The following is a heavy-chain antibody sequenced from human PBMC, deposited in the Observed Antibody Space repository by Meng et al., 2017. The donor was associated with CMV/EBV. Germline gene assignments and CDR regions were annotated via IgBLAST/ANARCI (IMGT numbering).Heavy chain of an antibody. J-gene: IGHJ6*02. CDR3: ARGPAFSYDFWSGYYPGDYYYGMDV. D-gene: IGHD3-3*01. Sequence: SVKVSCKASGGTFSSYAISWVRQAPGQGLEWMGGIIPILGIANYAQKFQGRVTITADKSTSTAYMELSSLRSEDTAVCYCARGPAFSYDFWSGYYPGDYYYGMDVWGQGTTVTVSS. CDR2: IIPILGIA. V-gene: IGHV1-69*10. CDR1: GGTFSSYA.